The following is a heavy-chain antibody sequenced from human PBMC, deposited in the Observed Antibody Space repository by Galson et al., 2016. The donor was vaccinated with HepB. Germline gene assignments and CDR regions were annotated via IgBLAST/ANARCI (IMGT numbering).Heavy chain of an antibody. Sequence: QSGAEVKKPGESLKISCKGSGYSFNNYWIGWVRQMPGKGLEWMGIIYPGDFDTRYSPSFQGQVTISADKSITTAYLQWSSLKASDTAKYYCARRYYYDSSTYLAKGNNGMDVWGQGTTVTVAS. J-gene: IGHJ6*02. CDR2: IYPGDFDT. V-gene: IGHV5-51*03. CDR1: GYSFNNYW. D-gene: IGHD3-22*01. CDR3: ARRYYYDSSTYLAKGNNGMDV.